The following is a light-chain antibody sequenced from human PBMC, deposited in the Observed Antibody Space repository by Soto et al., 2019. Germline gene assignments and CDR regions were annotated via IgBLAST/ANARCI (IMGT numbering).Light chain of an antibody. J-gene: IGKJ1*01. Sequence: DIQMTQSPSSLSASVGDRVTITCQASQDISNYLNWYQQKPGKAPKLLIYDASNLETGVPSRFSGSGSGTDFTFTISSLQPEDIASYYCQQYDNLPLLTFGQGTKVEFK. V-gene: IGKV1-33*01. CDR3: QQYDNLPLLT. CDR2: DAS. CDR1: QDISNY.